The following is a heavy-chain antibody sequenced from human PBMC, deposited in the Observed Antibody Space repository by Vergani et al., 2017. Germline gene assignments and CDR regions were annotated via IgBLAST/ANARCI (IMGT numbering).Heavy chain of an antibody. J-gene: IGHJ4*02. CDR2: INPIDSKI. Sequence: EVMLVQSGAEVKKPGESLKISCKYSESSFISNEIAWVRQMSGKGLQWMRNINPIDSKIAYSPSFQGQAIMSLDKSITTAYRQWRILKASDTAIYYCTRHVPCGDGACLHFDHWGQGTQVTVSS. V-gene: IGHV5-51*01. CDR3: TRHVPCGDGACLHFDH. CDR1: ESSFISNE. D-gene: IGHD2-21*01.